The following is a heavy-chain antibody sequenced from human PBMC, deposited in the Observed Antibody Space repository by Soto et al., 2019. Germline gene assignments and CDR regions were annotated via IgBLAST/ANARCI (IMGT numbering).Heavy chain of an antibody. CDR1: GFTLSSYG. J-gene: IGHJ4*02. V-gene: IGHV3-33*01. CDR2: IWHDGRNK. CDR3: ASRSPALDY. Sequence: QVQLVESGGGVVQPGRSLRLTCAASGFTLSSYGMHWVRQAPGKGLEWVAVIWHDGRNKYYADFVKGRFTISRDNSKNTLYLQMNSLRAEDTAVYYCASRSPALDYWGQGTLVTVSS. D-gene: IGHD2-2*01.